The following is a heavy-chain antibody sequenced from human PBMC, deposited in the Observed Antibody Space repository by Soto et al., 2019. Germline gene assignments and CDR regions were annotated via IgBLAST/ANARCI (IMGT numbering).Heavy chain of an antibody. CDR3: ARGGFDCSSTSCYERNYYYYGMDV. CDR1: GYTFTSYG. J-gene: IGHJ6*02. CDR2: ISAYNGNT. D-gene: IGHD2-2*01. V-gene: IGHV1-18*01. Sequence: ASVKVSCKASGYTFTSYGISWVRQAPGQGLEWMGWISAYNGNTNYAQKLQGRVTMTTDTSTSTAYMELRSLRSDDTAVYYCARGGFDCSSTSCYERNYYYYGMDVWGQGTTVTVSS.